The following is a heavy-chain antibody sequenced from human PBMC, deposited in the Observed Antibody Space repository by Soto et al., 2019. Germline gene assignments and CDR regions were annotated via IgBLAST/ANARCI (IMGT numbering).Heavy chain of an antibody. D-gene: IGHD5-18*01. V-gene: IGHV4-30-4*01. CDR3: ARVGDSYGYWWYFDY. CDR2: IYYSGST. CDR1: GGSISSGDYY. Sequence: LSLTCTVSGGSISSGDYYWSWIRQPPGKGLEWIGYIYYSGSTYYNPSLKSRVTISVDTSKNQFSLKLSSVTAADTAVYYCARVGDSYGYWWYFDYWGQGTLVTVSS. J-gene: IGHJ4*02.